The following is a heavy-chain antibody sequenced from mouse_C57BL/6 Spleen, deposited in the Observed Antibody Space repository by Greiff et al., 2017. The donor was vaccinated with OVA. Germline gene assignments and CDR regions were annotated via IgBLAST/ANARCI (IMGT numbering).Heavy chain of an antibody. Sequence: EVQLQQSGPELVKPGASVKISCKASGYTFTDYYMNWVKQSHGKSLEWIGDINPNNGGTSYNQKFKGKATLTVDKSSSTAYMELRSLTSEDSAVYYCARETVVASFDYWGQGTTLTVSS. CDR3: ARETVVASFDY. D-gene: IGHD1-1*01. J-gene: IGHJ2*01. V-gene: IGHV1-26*01. CDR1: GYTFTDYY. CDR2: INPNNGGT.